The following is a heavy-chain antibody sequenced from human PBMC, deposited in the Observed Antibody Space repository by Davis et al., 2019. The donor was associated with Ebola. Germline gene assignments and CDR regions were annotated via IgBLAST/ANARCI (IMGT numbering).Heavy chain of an antibody. CDR3: ARELWFRECNFDY. CDR1: GFTFSTYA. CDR2: LVGSGGNT. Sequence: GGSLRLSCAASGFTFSTYAMSWVRQAPGKGLEWVSTLVGSGGNTYYADSVKGRFTISGDNSKNTLYLQMNSLRAEDTAVYYCARELWFRECNFDYWGQGTLVTVSS. V-gene: IGHV3-23*01. J-gene: IGHJ4*02. D-gene: IGHD3-10*01.